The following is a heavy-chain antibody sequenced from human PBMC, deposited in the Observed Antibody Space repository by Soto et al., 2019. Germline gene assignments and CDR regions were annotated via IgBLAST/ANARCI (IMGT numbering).Heavy chain of an antibody. CDR3: ARERELYSR. CDR1: GFTFSNYW. Sequence: GGSLRLSCAASGFTFSNYWMSWVRQAPGKGLEWVANIKEDGSEKYYVDSVKGRFTISRDNAENSLYLQMNSLRAEDTALYYCARERELYSRWGQGTQVTVSS. J-gene: IGHJ4*02. D-gene: IGHD1-26*01. V-gene: IGHV3-7*01. CDR2: IKEDGSEK.